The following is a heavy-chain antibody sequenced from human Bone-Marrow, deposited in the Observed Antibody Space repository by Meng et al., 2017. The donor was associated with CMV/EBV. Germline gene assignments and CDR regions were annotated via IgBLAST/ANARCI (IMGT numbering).Heavy chain of an antibody. Sequence: ASVKVSCKASGYTFSNYDIIWVRQASGQGLEWVGWMNPNRGNTAYAQKFQGRVTMTRDTSTSIAYMELSSLRSGDTAVYYCARGNPHRWWLLTRRMSGFDYWGQGTLVTVSS. V-gene: IGHV1-8*01. J-gene: IGHJ4*02. D-gene: IGHD2-21*02. CDR1: GYTFSNYD. CDR2: MNPNRGNT. CDR3: ARGNPHRWWLLTRRMSGFDY.